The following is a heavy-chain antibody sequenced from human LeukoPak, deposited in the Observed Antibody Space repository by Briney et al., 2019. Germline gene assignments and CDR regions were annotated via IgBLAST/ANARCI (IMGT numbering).Heavy chain of an antibody. Sequence: GASVKVSCKASGYSHTDLSIHWVRQAPGKGLEWMGGFDPEEGETIYAQNFQGRVSMTEDKSTDTAYMELSSLTSEDTAVYYCATDRGTQLWSAFDHWGQGTVVTVSS. D-gene: IGHD3-10*01. CDR2: FDPEEGET. V-gene: IGHV1-24*01. J-gene: IGHJ4*01. CDR1: GYSHTDLS. CDR3: ATDRGTQLWSAFDH.